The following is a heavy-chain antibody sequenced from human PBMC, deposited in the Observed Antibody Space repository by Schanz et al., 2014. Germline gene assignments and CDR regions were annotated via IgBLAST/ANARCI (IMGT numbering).Heavy chain of an antibody. Sequence: PGGSLRLSCAASGFSFSDHAMDWVRQAPGKGLEWVSSFNDGGVNKYYADSVKGRFTISRDNSKNTLYLQMNSLRAEDTAVYYCAKGRFGELSAFDIWGQGTMVTVSS. V-gene: IGHV3-23*01. CDR1: GFSFSDHA. D-gene: IGHD3-10*01. CDR3: AKGRFGELSAFDI. J-gene: IGHJ3*02. CDR2: FNDGGVNK.